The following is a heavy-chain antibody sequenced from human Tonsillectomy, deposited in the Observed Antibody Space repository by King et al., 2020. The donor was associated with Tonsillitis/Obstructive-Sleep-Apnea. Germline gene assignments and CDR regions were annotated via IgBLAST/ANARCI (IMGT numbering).Heavy chain of an antibody. Sequence: QLQESGPGLVKPSETLSLTCTVSGGSISSSSYYWGWIRQPPGKGLEWSGKIYYSWSTYYNPALGSRVTISVATSKNQFSLMMSSVTAADTAVYYCARPYSGSYEYYFDYWGQGTLVTVSS. D-gene: IGHD1-26*01. CDR3: ARPYSGSYEYYFDY. V-gene: IGHV4-39*01. CDR1: GGSISSSSYY. CDR2: IYYSWST. J-gene: IGHJ4*02.